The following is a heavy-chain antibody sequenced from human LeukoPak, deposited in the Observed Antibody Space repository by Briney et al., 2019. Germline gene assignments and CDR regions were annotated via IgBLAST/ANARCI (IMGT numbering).Heavy chain of an antibody. CDR2: IYYSRTT. J-gene: IGHJ4*02. V-gene: IGHV4-59*11. Sequence: SETLSLTCAVSGGSISSHYWSWIRQPPGKGLEWIGFIYYSRTTSYNPSLTSRVTISVDTSKNQLSLKLSSVTAADTAVYYCVRGGCSSTSCPPDYWGQGTLVTVSS. CDR3: VRGGCSSTSCPPDY. CDR1: GGSISSHY. D-gene: IGHD2-2*01.